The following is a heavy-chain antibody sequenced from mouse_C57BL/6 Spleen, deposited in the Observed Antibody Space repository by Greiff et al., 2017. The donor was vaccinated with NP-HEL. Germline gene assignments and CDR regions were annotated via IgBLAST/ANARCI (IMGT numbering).Heavy chain of an antibody. CDR3: ARRGYYYGSSYDY. V-gene: IGHV1-22*01. CDR1: GYTFTDYN. J-gene: IGHJ2*01. CDR2: INPNNGGT. D-gene: IGHD1-1*01. Sequence: VQLQQSGPELVKPGASVKMSCKASGYTFTDYNMHWVKQNHGKSLEWIGYINPNNGGTSYNQKFKGKATLTVNKSSSTAYMELRSLTSEDSAVYYCARRGYYYGSSYDYWGQGTTLTVSS.